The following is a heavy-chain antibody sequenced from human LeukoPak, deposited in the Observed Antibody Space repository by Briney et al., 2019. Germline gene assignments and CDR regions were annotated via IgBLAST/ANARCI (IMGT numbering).Heavy chain of an antibody. V-gene: IGHV3-30*18. CDR1: GFTFSTYW. CDR2: ISYDGSNK. D-gene: IGHD2-15*01. CDR3: AKDQGYCSGGSCYSSNFDY. Sequence: PGGSLRLSCAASGFTFSTYWMSWVRQAPGKGLEWVAVISYDGSNKYYADSVKGRFTISRDNSKNTLYLQMNSLRAEDTAVYYCAKDQGYCSGGSCYSSNFDYWGQGALVTVSS. J-gene: IGHJ4*02.